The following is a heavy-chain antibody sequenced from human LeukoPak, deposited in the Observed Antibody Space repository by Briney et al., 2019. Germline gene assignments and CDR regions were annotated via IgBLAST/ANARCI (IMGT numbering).Heavy chain of an antibody. J-gene: IGHJ4*02. CDR1: GFTFSDYY. CDR3: ARDPYSGGWYGGY. V-gene: IGHV3-11*04. D-gene: IGHD6-19*01. Sequence: PGGSLRLSRAASGFTFSDYYMSWIRQAPGKGLEWVSYISSSGSTIYYADSVKGRFTISRDNSKNTLYLQMNSLRAEDTAVYYCARDPYSGGWYGGYWGQGTLVTVSS. CDR2: ISSSGSTI.